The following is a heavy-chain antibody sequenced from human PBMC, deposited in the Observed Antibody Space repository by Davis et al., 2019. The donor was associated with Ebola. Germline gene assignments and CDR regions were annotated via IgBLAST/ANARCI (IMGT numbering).Heavy chain of an antibody. CDR2: ISGFNTNT. D-gene: IGHD3-9*01. Sequence: ASVKVSCKSSGYTFTSYGLVWVRQAPGLGLEWMGWISGFNTNTNFAKKFQGRVTVSKDTSTNTAYMDLRSLTSDETAIYYCARAPNYDVLTGTSSYYFDYWGQGTLVTVSS. CDR1: GYTFTSYG. J-gene: IGHJ4*02. CDR3: ARAPNYDVLTGTSSYYFDY. V-gene: IGHV1-18*04.